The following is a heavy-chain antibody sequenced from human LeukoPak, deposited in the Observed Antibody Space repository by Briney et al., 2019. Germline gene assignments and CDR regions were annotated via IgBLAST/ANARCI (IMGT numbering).Heavy chain of an antibody. Sequence: GASVKVSCKASGYIFTSYYIHWVRQAPGQGLEWMGIINPSGGSTSYAQKFQGRVTMTRDMSTSTVYMELSSLRSEDTAVYYCARDRYSYGAYYFGYWGQGTLVTVSS. J-gene: IGHJ4*02. D-gene: IGHD5-18*01. CDR2: INPSGGST. V-gene: IGHV1-46*01. CDR3: ARDRYSYGAYYFGY. CDR1: GYIFTSYY.